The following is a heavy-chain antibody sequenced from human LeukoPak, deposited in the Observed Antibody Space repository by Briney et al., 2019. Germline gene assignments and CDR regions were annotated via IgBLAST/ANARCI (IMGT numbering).Heavy chain of an antibody. CDR3: ARERPSRYYGMDV. CDR1: GYTFTGYY. V-gene: IGHV1-2*02. Sequence: GASVKVSCKASGYTFTGYYMHWVRQAPGQGLEWMGWINPNSGGTNYAQKFQGRVTMTRDTSISTAYMELSRLRSDDTAVYYCARERPSRYYGMDVWGQGTTVTVSS. J-gene: IGHJ6*02. D-gene: IGHD6-6*01. CDR2: INPNSGGT.